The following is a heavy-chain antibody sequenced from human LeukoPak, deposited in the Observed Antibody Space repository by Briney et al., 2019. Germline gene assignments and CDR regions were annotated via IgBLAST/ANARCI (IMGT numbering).Heavy chain of an antibody. CDR2: INHSGST. CDR1: GVSFSGYY. J-gene: IGHJ5*02. CDR3: ARRLTQYDCFDP. D-gene: IGHD2-2*01. V-gene: IGHV4-34*01. Sequence: SETLSLTCAVYGVSFSGYYWSWIRQPPGKGLEWIGEINHSGSTNYNPSLKSRVTISVDTSKNQFSLKLSSVTAADTAVYHCARRLTQYDCFDPWGQGILVTVSS.